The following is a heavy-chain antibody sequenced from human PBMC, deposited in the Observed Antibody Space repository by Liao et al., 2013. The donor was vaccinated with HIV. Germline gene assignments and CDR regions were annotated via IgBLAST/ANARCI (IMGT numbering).Heavy chain of an antibody. CDR2: INHSGST. D-gene: IGHD3-3*01. J-gene: IGHJ4*01. Sequence: QVQPQQWGAGLLKPSETLSLTCAVYGGSFSGYYWSWIRQPPGKGLEWIGEINHSGSTNYNPSLKSRVTISADTSKNQFSLKLSSMTAADTAMYYCARARLEWLFKGPAQHYFDYWGQGTLVTVSS. CDR1: GGSFSGYY. CDR3: ARARLEWLFKGPAQHYFDY. V-gene: IGHV4-34*01.